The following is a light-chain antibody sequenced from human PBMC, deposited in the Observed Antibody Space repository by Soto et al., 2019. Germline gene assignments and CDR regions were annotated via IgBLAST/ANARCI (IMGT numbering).Light chain of an antibody. Sequence: DIQLTKSPSFLSASVGDRVTITCRASQGISSYLAWYQQKPGKAPKLLINGASTLQSGVPSRFSGSGSGTEFTLTINSLQPEDIGTYYCQQLNSYWYTFGRGTKLEI. J-gene: IGKJ2*01. CDR1: QGISSY. CDR3: QQLNSYWYT. CDR2: GAS. V-gene: IGKV1-9*01.